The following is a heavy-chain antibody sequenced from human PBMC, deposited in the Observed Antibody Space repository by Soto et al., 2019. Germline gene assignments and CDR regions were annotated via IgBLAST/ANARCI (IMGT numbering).Heavy chain of an antibody. CDR3: AREFQQLASGAFDP. Sequence: PGGSLRLSCAASGFTFSSYSMNWVRQAPGKGLEWVSSISSSSSYIYYADSVKGRFTISRDNAKNSLYLQMNSLRAEDTAVYYCAREFQQLASGAFDPWGQGTLVTVSS. V-gene: IGHV3-21*01. J-gene: IGHJ5*02. D-gene: IGHD6-13*01. CDR2: ISSSSSYI. CDR1: GFTFSSYS.